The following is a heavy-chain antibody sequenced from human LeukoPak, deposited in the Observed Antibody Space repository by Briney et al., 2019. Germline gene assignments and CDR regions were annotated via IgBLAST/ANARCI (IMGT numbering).Heavy chain of an antibody. CDR3: AKDLREYYYYGMDV. CDR1: GFTFDGYA. V-gene: IGHV3-9*01. J-gene: IGHJ6*02. Sequence: GGSLRLSCAASGFTFDGYAMHWVRQAPGKGLEWVSGISWNSGSIGYADSVKSRFTISRDNAKNSLYLQMNSLRAEDTALYYCAKDLREYYYYGMDVWGQGTTVTVSS. CDR2: ISWNSGSI.